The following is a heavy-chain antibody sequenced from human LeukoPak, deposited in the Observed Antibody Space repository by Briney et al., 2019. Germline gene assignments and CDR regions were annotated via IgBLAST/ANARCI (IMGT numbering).Heavy chain of an antibody. CDR1: GGSISSYY. J-gene: IGHJ3*02. V-gene: IGHV4-59*01. CDR3: ARAGGMIVVEDAFDI. D-gene: IGHD3-22*01. CDR2: IYYSGST. Sequence: SETLSLTCTVSGGSISSYYWSWIRQPPGKGLEWIGNIYYSGSTNYNPSLKSRVTISVDTSKNQFSLKLSSVTAADTAVYYCARAGGMIVVEDAFDIWGQGTMVTVSS.